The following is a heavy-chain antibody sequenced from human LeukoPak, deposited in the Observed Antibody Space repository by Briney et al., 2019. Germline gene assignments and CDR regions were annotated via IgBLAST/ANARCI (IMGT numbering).Heavy chain of an antibody. CDR2: INHSGST. J-gene: IGHJ4*02. CDR1: GGSFSGSY. V-gene: IGHV4-34*01. Sequence: PSETLSITCAVYGGSFSGSYWSGSRQTPGKGLEWIGEINHSGSTNYNPSLKSRVTISVDTSKNQFSLKLSSVTAADTAVYYCARGINCGQGTLVTASS. CDR3: ARGIN.